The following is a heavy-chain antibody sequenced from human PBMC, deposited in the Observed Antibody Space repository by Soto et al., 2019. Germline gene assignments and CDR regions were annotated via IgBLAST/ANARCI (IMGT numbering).Heavy chain of an antibody. CDR3: ARTIIPCSSTSCYHFSDGMDF. CDR1: GYTFTGHS. V-gene: IGHV1-2*04. Sequence: ASVKVSCKDSGYTFTGHSMHWARQAPGQGLEWMGWINPNSGGTNYAQKFQGWVTMTRDTSISTAYMELSRLRSDDTAVYYCARTIIPCSSTSCYHFSDGMDFWGQGTTVTVSS. D-gene: IGHD2-2*01. CDR2: INPNSGGT. J-gene: IGHJ6*02.